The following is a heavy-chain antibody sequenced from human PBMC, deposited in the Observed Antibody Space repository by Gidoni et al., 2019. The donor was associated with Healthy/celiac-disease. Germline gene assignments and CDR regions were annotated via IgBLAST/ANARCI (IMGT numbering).Heavy chain of an antibody. J-gene: IGHJ6*03. CDR2: INPNSGGT. V-gene: IGHV1-2*04. CDR3: ARGPGDGSGSYYYYYYMDV. D-gene: IGHD3-10*01. CDR1: GYTFTGYY. Sequence: QVQLVPSGADVKKPCASVKVSCQASGYTFTGYYMHWVRQAPGQGLEWMGWINPNSGGTNYAQKFQGWVTMTRDTSISTAYMELSRLRSDDTAVYYCARGPGDGSGSYYYYYYMDVWGKGTTVTVSS.